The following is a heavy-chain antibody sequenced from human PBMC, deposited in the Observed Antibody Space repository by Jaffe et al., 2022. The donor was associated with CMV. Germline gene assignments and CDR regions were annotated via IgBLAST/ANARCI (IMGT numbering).Heavy chain of an antibody. V-gene: IGHV3-33*01. CDR2: IWYDGSNK. D-gene: IGHD6-13*01. CDR1: GFTFSSYG. J-gene: IGHJ5*02. CDR3: ARYYSSSWYHWFDP. Sequence: QVQLVESGGGVVQPGRSLRLSCAASGFTFSSYGMHWVRQAPGKGLEWVAVIWYDGSNKYYADSVKGRFTISRDNSKNTLYLQMNSLRAEDTAVYYCARYYSSSWYHWFDPWGQGTLVTVSS.